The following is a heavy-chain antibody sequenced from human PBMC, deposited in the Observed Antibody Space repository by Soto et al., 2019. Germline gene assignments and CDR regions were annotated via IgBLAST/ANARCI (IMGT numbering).Heavy chain of an antibody. J-gene: IGHJ5*02. CDR3: TTDLYDFWSGSTGWFDP. D-gene: IGHD3-3*01. Sequence: PGESLKISCAASGFTFSNAWMSWVRQAPGKGLEWVGRIKSKTDGGTTDYAAPVKGRFTISRDDSKNTLYLQMNSLKTEDTAVYYCTTDLYDFWSGSTGWFDPWGQGTLVTVSS. V-gene: IGHV3-15*01. CDR2: IKSKTDGGTT. CDR1: GFTFSNAW.